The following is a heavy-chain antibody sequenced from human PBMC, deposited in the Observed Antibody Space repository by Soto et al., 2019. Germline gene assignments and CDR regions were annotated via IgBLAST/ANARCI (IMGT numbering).Heavy chain of an antibody. J-gene: IGHJ4*02. Sequence: QVQLQQWGAGLLKPSETLSLTCAVYGGSFSGYYWSWIRQPPGTGLEWIGEINHSGSTNYNPSLKSRVTISVDTSKNQFSLKLSSVTAADTAVYYCASQGTLRGYSYGRRVDYWGQGTLVTVSS. CDR3: ASQGTLRGYSYGRRVDY. D-gene: IGHD5-18*01. V-gene: IGHV4-34*01. CDR1: GGSFSGYY. CDR2: INHSGST.